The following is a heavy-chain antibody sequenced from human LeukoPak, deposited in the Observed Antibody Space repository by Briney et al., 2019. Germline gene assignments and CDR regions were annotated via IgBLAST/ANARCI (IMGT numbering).Heavy chain of an antibody. Sequence: ASVKVSCKASGYTFTGYYMHWVRQAPGRGLERMGRINPNSGGTNYAQKFQGRVTMTRDTSISTAYMELSRLRSDDTAVYYCARAGGGVTFYYYYYMDVWGKGTTVTVSS. CDR2: INPNSGGT. CDR1: GYTFTGYY. J-gene: IGHJ6*03. CDR3: ARAGGGVTFYYYYYMDV. V-gene: IGHV1-2*06. D-gene: IGHD1-26*01.